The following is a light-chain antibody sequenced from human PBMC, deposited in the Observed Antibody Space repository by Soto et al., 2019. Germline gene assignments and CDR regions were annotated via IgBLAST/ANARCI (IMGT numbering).Light chain of an antibody. V-gene: IGKV3-20*01. CDR2: GAS. Sequence: EIVLTQPPGTLSSSPGERATLSCRASQSVSSSYLARYPQKPGQAPRPHIYGASSRATSIPDRFSGSVSGTGFTLTISRLEPEDIAVYYCLPYGRSPYSCGQGPKLEIK. J-gene: IGKJ2*01. CDR3: LPYGRSPYS. CDR1: QSVSSSY.